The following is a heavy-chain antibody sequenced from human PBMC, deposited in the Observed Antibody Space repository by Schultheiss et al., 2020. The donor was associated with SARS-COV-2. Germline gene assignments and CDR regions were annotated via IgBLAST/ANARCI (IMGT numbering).Heavy chain of an antibody. V-gene: IGHV3-15*01. CDR3: ARDPTVTTPTATNWFDP. J-gene: IGHJ5*02. CDR1: GFTFSYYY. CDR2: IKSKTDGGTT. D-gene: IGHD4-17*01. Sequence: GGSLRLSCAASGFTFSYYYMRGVRQAPGKGLEWVGRIKSKTDGGTTDYAAPVKGRFTISRDDSKNTLYLQMNSLRAEDTAVYYCARDPTVTTPTATNWFDPWGQGTLVTVSS.